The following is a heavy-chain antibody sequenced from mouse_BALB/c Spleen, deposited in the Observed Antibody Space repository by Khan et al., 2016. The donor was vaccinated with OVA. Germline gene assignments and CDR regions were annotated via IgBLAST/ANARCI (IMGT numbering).Heavy chain of an antibody. CDR3: TRGNWQAYYVDK. V-gene: IGHV1S136*01. CDR2: INPYNGGT. J-gene: IGHJ2*01. CDR1: GYIFTNYV. D-gene: IGHD3-2*02. Sequence: VQLQQSGPELGKPGASVKMSCKPSGYIFTNYVLHWVKQKPGQGLEWIGYINPYNGGTKYNEKFKGKATLASDKSSITAYLELSSLTSWDSAVYYCTRGNWQAYYVDKWGQGTTLTLSS.